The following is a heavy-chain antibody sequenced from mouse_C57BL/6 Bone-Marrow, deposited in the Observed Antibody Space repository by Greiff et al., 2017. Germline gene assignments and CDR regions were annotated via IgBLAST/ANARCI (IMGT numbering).Heavy chain of an antibody. J-gene: IGHJ4*01. D-gene: IGHD2-4*01. Sequence: VKLVESGPGLVAPSQSLSITCTVSGFSLTSYGVHWVRQPPGKGLEWLVVIWSDGSTTYNSALKSRLGISKDNSKSQVFLKMNSLQTDDTAMYYCARQRGYDYDFYAMDYWGQGTSVTVSS. CDR1: GFSLTSYG. V-gene: IGHV2-6-1*01. CDR3: ARQRGYDYDFYAMDY. CDR2: IWSDGST.